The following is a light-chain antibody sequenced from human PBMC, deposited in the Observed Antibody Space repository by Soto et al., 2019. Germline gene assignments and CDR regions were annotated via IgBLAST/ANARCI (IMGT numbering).Light chain of an antibody. CDR1: QTVGGSY. V-gene: IGKV3-20*01. J-gene: IGKJ1*01. Sequence: EIVLTQSPGTLSLSPGERATLSCRASQTVGGSYLAWYQQKPGQAPRLLIYGASSRATGIPDRFSGSGSGTAFTITISRLEPEDFAVYSCQQYVSSPWTLGQGTKVDIK. CDR2: GAS. CDR3: QQYVSSPWT.